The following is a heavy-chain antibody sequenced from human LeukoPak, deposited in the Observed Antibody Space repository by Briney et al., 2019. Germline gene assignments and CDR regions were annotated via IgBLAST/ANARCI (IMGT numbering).Heavy chain of an antibody. J-gene: IGHJ6*02. D-gene: IGHD6-13*01. Sequence: SVKVSCKASGGTFSSYTISWVRQAPGQGLEWMGRIIPILGIANYAQKFQGRVTITADKSTNTAYMELSSLRSEDTAVYYCAILNEVAAAGTTPDYYYGMDVWGQGTTVTVSS. CDR3: AILNEVAAAGTTPDYYYGMDV. V-gene: IGHV1-69*02. CDR1: GGTFSSYT. CDR2: IIPILGIA.